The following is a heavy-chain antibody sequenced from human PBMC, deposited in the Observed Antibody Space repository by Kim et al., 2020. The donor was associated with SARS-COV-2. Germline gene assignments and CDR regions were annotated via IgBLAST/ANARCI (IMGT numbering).Heavy chain of an antibody. Sequence: SVKVSCKASGFTFTSSAVQWVRQARGQRLEWIGWIVVGSGNTNYAQKFQERVTITRDMSTSTAYMELSSLRSEDTAVYYCAALSAIFLNYYYGMDVWGQGTTVTVSS. D-gene: IGHD2-8*01. CDR2: IVVGSGNT. CDR1: GFTFTSSA. V-gene: IGHV1-58*01. CDR3: AALSAIFLNYYYGMDV. J-gene: IGHJ6*02.